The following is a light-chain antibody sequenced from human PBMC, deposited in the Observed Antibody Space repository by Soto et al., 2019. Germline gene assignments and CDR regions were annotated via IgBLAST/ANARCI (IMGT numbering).Light chain of an antibody. Sequence: EIVLTQSPATLSLSPGESATLSCRTSQSVSGSLAWYQKKPGQAPRLLIYDAYDRATGIPARFSGSGSGTDFSLTVSNLEPEDFAVYYCQQRSNRLPITFGQGTRLDIK. V-gene: IGKV3-11*01. CDR3: QQRSNRLPIT. J-gene: IGKJ5*01. CDR1: QSVSGS. CDR2: DAY.